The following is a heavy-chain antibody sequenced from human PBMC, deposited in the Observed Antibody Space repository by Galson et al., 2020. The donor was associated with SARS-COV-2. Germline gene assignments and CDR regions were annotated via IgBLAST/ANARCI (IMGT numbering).Heavy chain of an antibody. Sequence: ETSETLSLTCTVSGGSISSSSYYWGWIRQPPGKGLEWIGSIYYSGSTYYNPSLKSRVTISVDTSKNQFSLKLSSVTAADTAVYYCARQYSSGWYYFDYWGQGTLVTVSS. CDR1: GGSISSSSYY. CDR2: IYYSGST. V-gene: IGHV4-39*01. D-gene: IGHD6-19*01. CDR3: ARQYSSGWYYFDY. J-gene: IGHJ4*02.